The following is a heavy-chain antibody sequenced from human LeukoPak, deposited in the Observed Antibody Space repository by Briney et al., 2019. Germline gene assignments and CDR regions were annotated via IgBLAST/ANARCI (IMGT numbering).Heavy chain of an antibody. CDR2: INWNGGST. CDR1: GFTFSSYG. J-gene: IGHJ3*02. Sequence: GGTLRLSCAASGFTFSSYGMSWVRQAPGKGLEWVSGINWNGGSTGYADSVKGRFTISRDNAKNSLYLQMNSLRAEDTALYYCARRWADDAFDIWGQGTMVTVSS. V-gene: IGHV3-20*04. D-gene: IGHD6-13*01. CDR3: ARRWADDAFDI.